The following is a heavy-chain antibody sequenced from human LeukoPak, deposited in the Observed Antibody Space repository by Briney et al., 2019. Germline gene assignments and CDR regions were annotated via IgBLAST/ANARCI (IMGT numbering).Heavy chain of an antibody. CDR3: ARWLWFGELPHDY. D-gene: IGHD3-10*01. Sequence: GGSLRLSCAASGFTFSDYYMSWIRQAPGKGLEWVSYISSSGSTIYYADSVKGRFTISRDNAKNSPYLQMNSLRAEDTAVYYCARWLWFGELPHDYWGQGTLVTVSS. CDR1: GFTFSDYY. J-gene: IGHJ4*02. CDR2: ISSSGSTI. V-gene: IGHV3-11*01.